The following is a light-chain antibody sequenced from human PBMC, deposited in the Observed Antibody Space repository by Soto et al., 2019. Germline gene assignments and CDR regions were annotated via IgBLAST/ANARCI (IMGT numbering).Light chain of an antibody. J-gene: IGKJ4*01. CDR2: GAS. V-gene: IGKV3-20*01. CDR3: QQHGFSPS. CDR1: QAVSSIL. Sequence: EVVLTQSPGTLSLSPGERATLSCRASQAVSSILLAWYQQKPGQAPRLLIYGASSRATGIPDRFSGSGSGTDFTLTVSRLESDDVSVYYCQQHGFSPSFGGETEVDIK.